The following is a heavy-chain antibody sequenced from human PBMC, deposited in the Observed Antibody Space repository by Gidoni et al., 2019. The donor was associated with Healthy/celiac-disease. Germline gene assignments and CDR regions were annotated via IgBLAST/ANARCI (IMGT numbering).Heavy chain of an antibody. V-gene: IGHV3-30*04. CDR2: ISYDGS. CDR1: GFTFSSYA. Sequence: QVQLVESGGGVVQPGRSLRLSCAASGFTFSSYAMHWVRQAPGKGLEWVAVISYDGSNSKNTLYLQMNSLRAEDTAVYYCARDPGIAVAGIRYAFDIWGQGTMVTVSS. CDR3: ARDPGIAVAGIRYAFDI. J-gene: IGHJ3*02. D-gene: IGHD6-19*01.